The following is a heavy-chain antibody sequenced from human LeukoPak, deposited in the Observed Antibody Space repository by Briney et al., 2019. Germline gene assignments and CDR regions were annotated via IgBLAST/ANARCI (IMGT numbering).Heavy chain of an antibody. CDR3: VQGGDYVVLTVYYAPDY. CDR2: ITGSGAVT. J-gene: IGHJ4*02. V-gene: IGHV3-23*01. D-gene: IGHD3-9*01. CDR1: GFTFSNYA. Sequence: PGASLRLSCAASGFTFSNYAMSWVRQAPGKGLEWVSAITGSGAVTYYADSVKGRFTISRENSKNTLYLQLNSLRAEDTAVYYCVQGGDYVVLTVYYAPDYGAQGSLVTV.